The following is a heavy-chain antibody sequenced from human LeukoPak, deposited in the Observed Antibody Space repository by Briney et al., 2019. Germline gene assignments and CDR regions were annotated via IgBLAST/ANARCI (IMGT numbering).Heavy chain of an antibody. CDR3: ARASTVVKLSFDY. Sequence: SETLSLTCAVCGGSFSGYYWSWIRQPAGKGLEWIGRIYTSGSTNYNPSLKSRVTMSVDTSKNQFSLKLSSVTAADTAVYYCARASTVVKLSFDYWGQGTLVTVSS. CDR2: IYTSGST. D-gene: IGHD4-23*01. V-gene: IGHV4-4*07. CDR1: GGSFSGYY. J-gene: IGHJ4*02.